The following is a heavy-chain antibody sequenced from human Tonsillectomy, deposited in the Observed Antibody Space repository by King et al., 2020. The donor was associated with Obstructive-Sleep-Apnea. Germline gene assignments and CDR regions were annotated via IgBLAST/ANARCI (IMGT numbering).Heavy chain of an antibody. J-gene: IGHJ6*02. Sequence: EVQLVESGGGLVQPGGSLRLSCAASGFAFSDYAMSWVRQAPGKGLEWVSTLSGSGGTSYYADSVKGRFTISRDNSKNTLCLQMNSLRAEDTAVYYCAKGGAKGYYDINGYYPGGYYFALDVWGQGTTVTVSS. V-gene: IGHV3-23*04. CDR1: GFAFSDYA. CDR3: AKGGAKGYYDINGYYPGGYYFALDV. CDR2: LSGSGGTS. D-gene: IGHD3-22*01.